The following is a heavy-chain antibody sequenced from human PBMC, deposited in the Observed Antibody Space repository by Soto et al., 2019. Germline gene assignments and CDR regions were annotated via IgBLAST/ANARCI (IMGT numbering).Heavy chain of an antibody. CDR2: ISAYNGNT. D-gene: IGHD1-26*01. J-gene: IGHJ4*02. Sequence: ASVKFYCKASGYTFTSYGSSWVRQAPGQGLEWMGWISAYNGNTNYAQKLQGRVTMTTDTSTSTAYMELRSLRSDDTAVYYCARVGSYYGVQNFDYWGQGTLVTVSS. CDR3: ARVGSYYGVQNFDY. CDR1: GYTFTSYG. V-gene: IGHV1-18*04.